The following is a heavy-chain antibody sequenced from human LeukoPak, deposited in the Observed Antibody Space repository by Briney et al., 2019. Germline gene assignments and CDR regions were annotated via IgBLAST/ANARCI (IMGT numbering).Heavy chain of an antibody. V-gene: IGHV3-7*03. CDR1: GFTFSSYW. D-gene: IGHD1-26*01. CDR3: ARDGWAPLNAFDI. Sequence: GGSLRLSCAASGFTFSSYWTSWVRQAPGKGLEWVANIKQDGSEKYYVDSVKGRFTISRDNAKNSLYLQMNSLRAEDTAVYYCARDGWAPLNAFDIWGQGTMVTVSS. J-gene: IGHJ3*02. CDR2: IKQDGSEK.